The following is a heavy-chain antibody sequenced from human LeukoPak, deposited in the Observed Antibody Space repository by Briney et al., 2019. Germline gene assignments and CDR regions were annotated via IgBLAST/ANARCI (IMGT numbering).Heavy chain of an antibody. CDR2: IYHSWSR. J-gene: IGHJ4*02. CDR3: ASHIEGYCSGGSCCGSFDY. Sequence: SETLSLTCTVSGYSLSIGYSWGWTRPPPGKGLERIGSIYHSWSRYYNPSLKSRVSISVDPSKNQFSLKLSSVTAADTAVYYCASHIEGYCSGGSCCGSFDYWGQGTLVTVSS. CDR1: GYSLSIGYS. D-gene: IGHD2-15*01. V-gene: IGHV4-38-2*02.